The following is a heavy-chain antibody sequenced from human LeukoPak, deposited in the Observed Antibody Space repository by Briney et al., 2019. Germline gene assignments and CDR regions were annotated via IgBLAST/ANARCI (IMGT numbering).Heavy chain of an antibody. CDR2: ISYDGSNK. J-gene: IGHJ4*02. V-gene: IGHV3-30*04. D-gene: IGHD1-7*01. Sequence: GGSLRLSCAASGFTFSSYAMHWVRQAPGKGLEWVAVISYDGSNKYYADSVKGRFTISRDNSKNTLYLQMNSLRAEDTAIYYCAKDGKTRNWNYFQAKPVYWGQGTLVTVSS. CDR3: AKDGKTRNWNYFQAKPVY. CDR1: GFTFSSYA.